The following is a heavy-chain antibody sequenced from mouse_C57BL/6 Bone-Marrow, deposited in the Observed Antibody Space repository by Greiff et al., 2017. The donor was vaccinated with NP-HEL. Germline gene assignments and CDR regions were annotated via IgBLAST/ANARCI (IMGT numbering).Heavy chain of an antibody. CDR3: ARSITTVVAKDYFDY. CDR2: IYPGDGDT. V-gene: IGHV1-80*01. Sequence: VQLQQSGAELVKPGASVKISCKASGYAFSSYWMNWVKQRPGKGLEWIGQIYPGDGDTNYNGKLKGKATLTADKSSSTAYMQLSSLTSEDSAVYFCARSITTVVAKDYFDYWGQGTTLTVSS. J-gene: IGHJ2*01. D-gene: IGHD1-1*01. CDR1: GYAFSSYW.